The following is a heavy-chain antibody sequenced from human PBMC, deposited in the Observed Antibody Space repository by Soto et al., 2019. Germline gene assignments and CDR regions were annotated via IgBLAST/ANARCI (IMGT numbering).Heavy chain of an antibody. D-gene: IGHD3-22*01. CDR1: GYTFTYRY. CDR2: ITPFNGNT. Sequence: ASVKVSCKASGYTFTYRYLHWVRQAPGQALEWMGWITPFNGNTNYAQKFQDRVTITRDRSMSTAYMELSSLRSEDTAMYYCARSGYYYDSSAVTPLPGAFDIWGQGTMVTVSS. CDR3: ARSGYYYDSSAVTPLPGAFDI. J-gene: IGHJ3*02. V-gene: IGHV1-45*02.